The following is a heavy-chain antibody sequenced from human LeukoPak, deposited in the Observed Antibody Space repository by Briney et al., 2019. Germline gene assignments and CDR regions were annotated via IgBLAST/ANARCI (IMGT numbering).Heavy chain of an antibody. CDR1: GYTFTGYY. D-gene: IGHD2-2*01. V-gene: IGHV1-2*02. CDR2: INPNSGGT. J-gene: IGHJ4*02. Sequence: ASVKVSCKASGYTFTGYYMHWVRQAPGQGLEWMGWINPNSGGTNYAQKFQGRVTMTRDTSISTAYMELSRLRSDDTAVCYCASAYCSSTSCHWGWGQGTLVTVSS. CDR3: ASAYCSSTSCHWG.